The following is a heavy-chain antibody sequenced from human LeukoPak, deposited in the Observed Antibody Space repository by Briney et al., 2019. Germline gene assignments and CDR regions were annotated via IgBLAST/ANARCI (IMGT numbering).Heavy chain of an antibody. CDR3: ARVRAGSNDAFDI. CDR1: GCTFTSYY. Sequence: ASVKVSCKASGCTFTSYYMHWVRQAPGQGLEWMGIINPSGGSTSYAQKFQGRVTMTRDMSTSTVYMELSSLRSEDTAVYYCARVRAGSNDAFDIWGQGTMVTVSS. D-gene: IGHD6-13*01. J-gene: IGHJ3*02. V-gene: IGHV1-46*01. CDR2: INPSGGST.